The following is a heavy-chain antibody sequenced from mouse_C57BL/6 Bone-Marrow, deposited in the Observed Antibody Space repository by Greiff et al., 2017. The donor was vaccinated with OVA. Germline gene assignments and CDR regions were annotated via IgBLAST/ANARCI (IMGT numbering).Heavy chain of an antibody. CDR3: ARGWGEGYYGPYAMDY. D-gene: IGHD1-1*01. CDR2: INYDGSST. V-gene: IGHV5-16*01. CDR1: GFNFSDYY. J-gene: IGHJ4*01. Sequence: EVKLVESEGGLVQPGSSMKLSCTASGFNFSDYYMAWVRQVPEKGLEWVANINYDGSSTYYLDSLKSRFIISRDNAKNILYLQMSSLKSEDTATYYCARGWGEGYYGPYAMDYWGQGTSVTVSS.